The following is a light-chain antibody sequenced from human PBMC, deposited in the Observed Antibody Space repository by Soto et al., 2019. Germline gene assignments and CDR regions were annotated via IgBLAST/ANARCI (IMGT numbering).Light chain of an antibody. CDR3: QLRSNLLPIT. J-gene: IGKJ5*01. V-gene: IGKV3-11*01. Sequence: EIMLSQSPGALSLSPGERATLSCRASQSIRNFLAWYQQKPGQAPRLLIYDASNRAAGIPARFSGSGFGTDFTLTISSLEPEEAAVYYCQLRSNLLPITFGQGTRLEIK. CDR1: QSIRNF. CDR2: DAS.